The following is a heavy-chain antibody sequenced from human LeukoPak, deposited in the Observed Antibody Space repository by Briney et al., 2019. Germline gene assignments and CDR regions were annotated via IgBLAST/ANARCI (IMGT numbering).Heavy chain of an antibody. CDR2: IIPIFGTA. J-gene: IGHJ5*02. CDR1: GGTFSSYA. V-gene: IGHV1-69*13. CDR3: ARDRSDFWSGAGWFDP. Sequence: GASVKVSCKASGGTFSSYAISWVRQAPGQGLEWMGRIIPIFGTANYAQKFQGRVTITADESTSTAYMELSSLRSEDTAVYYCARDRSDFWSGAGWFDPWGQGTLVTVSS. D-gene: IGHD3-3*01.